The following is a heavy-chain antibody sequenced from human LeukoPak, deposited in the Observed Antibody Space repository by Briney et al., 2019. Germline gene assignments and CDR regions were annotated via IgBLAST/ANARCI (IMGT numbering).Heavy chain of an antibody. V-gene: IGHV3-11*04. CDR1: GFTFSDYY. Sequence: GGSLRLSCAASGFTFSDYYMSWIRQAPGKGLEWVAFIDKSGGTTYSADSVKGRFTISRDNAKSSLYLEMNSLRAEDTAVYYCGRGHWGLDYWGQGTLVTVSS. D-gene: IGHD7-27*01. CDR2: IDKSGGTT. CDR3: GRGHWGLDY. J-gene: IGHJ4*02.